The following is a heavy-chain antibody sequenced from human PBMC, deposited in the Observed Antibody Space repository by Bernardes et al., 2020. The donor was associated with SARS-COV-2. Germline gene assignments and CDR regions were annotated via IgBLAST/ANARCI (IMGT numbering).Heavy chain of an antibody. D-gene: IGHD6-13*01. Sequence: SETLSLTCTVSGGSISSYYWSWIRQPAGKGLEWIGRIYTSGSTNYNPSLKSRVTMSVDTSKNQFSLKLSSVTAADTAVYYCARVSSTEQQDGYYYYYYYMDVWGKGTTVTVSS. V-gene: IGHV4-4*07. CDR2: IYTSGST. CDR3: ARVSSTEQQDGYYYYYYYMDV. J-gene: IGHJ6*03. CDR1: GGSISSYY.